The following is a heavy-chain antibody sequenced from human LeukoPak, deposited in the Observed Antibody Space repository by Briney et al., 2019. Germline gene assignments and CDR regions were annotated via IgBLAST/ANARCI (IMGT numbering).Heavy chain of an antibody. V-gene: IGHV4-4*07. CDR2: IYTSVST. CDR1: GGSISSYY. CDR3: ARDKRDDSSGYYTVFDY. D-gene: IGHD3-22*01. Sequence: SETLSLTCTVSGGSISSYYWSWIRQPAGKGLEWIGRIYTSVSTNYNPSLKSRVTMSVDTSKNQFSLKLSSVTAADTAVYYCARDKRDDSSGYYTVFDYWGQGTLVTVSS. J-gene: IGHJ4*02.